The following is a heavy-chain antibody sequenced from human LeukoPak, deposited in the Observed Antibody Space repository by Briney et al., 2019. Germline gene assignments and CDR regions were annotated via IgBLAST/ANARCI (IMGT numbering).Heavy chain of an antibody. D-gene: IGHD1-26*01. CDR3: AKGTGRYWTFFDY. J-gene: IGHJ4*02. CDR1: GFTFDDYA. V-gene: IGHV3-9*01. Sequence: GGSLRLSCAASGFTFDDYAMHWVRQPPGKGLEWVSGISWNSGSIDYAVSVKGRFTISRDNAKNSLSLQMNSLRPEDTAFYYCAKGTGRYWTFFDYWGQGTLVTVSS. CDR2: ISWNSGSI.